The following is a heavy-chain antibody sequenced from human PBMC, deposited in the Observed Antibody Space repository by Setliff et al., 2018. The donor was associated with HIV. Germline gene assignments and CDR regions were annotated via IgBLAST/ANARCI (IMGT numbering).Heavy chain of an antibody. D-gene: IGHD3-10*01. CDR2: IKSRTEGGTT. V-gene: IGHV3-15*01. CDR3: TTEATFGEFQN. CDR1: GSSISSSNW. Sequence: KTSETLSLTCAVSGSSISSSNWWSWVRQAPGKGLEWVGRIKSRTEGGTTDYAAPVKGRFTISRDDSKNTLYLQMNSLKTEDTAVYYCTTEATFGEFQNWGQGQWSPSPQ. J-gene: IGHJ3*01.